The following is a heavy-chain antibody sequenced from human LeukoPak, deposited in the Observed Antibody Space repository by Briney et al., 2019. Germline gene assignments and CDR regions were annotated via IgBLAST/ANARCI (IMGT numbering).Heavy chain of an antibody. J-gene: IGHJ1*01. Sequence: GSLRLSCAASGFTFSSYSMNWVRQAPGKGLEWVAFIRYDGSNKYYADSVKGRFTISRDNSKNTLYLQMNSLRAEDTAVYYCAKDPPSRQVDYGLYFQHWGQGTLVTVSS. CDR2: IRYDGSNK. V-gene: IGHV3-30*02. CDR1: GFTFSSYS. CDR3: AKDPPSRQVDYGLYFQH. D-gene: IGHD4/OR15-4a*01.